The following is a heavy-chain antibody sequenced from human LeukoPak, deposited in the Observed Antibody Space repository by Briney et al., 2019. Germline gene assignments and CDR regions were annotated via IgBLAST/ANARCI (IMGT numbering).Heavy chain of an antibody. J-gene: IGHJ4*02. CDR1: GGTFSSYA. V-gene: IGHV1-69*13. Sequence: GASVKVSCKASGGTFSSYAISWVRQAPGQGLEWMGGIIPIFGTANYAQKFQGRVTITADESTSTAYMELSGLRSEDTAVYYCAREDYYYGSGSYYFDYWGQGTLVTVSS. CDR2: IIPIFGTA. CDR3: AREDYYYGSGSYYFDY. D-gene: IGHD3-10*01.